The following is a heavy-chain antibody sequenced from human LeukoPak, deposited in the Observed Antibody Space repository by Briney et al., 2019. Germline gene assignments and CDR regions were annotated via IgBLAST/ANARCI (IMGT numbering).Heavy chain of an antibody. V-gene: IGHV4-39*01. CDR1: GGSISSSSYY. CDR2: IYYSGST. D-gene: IGHD3-22*01. CDR3: AGISMDYDSCGYPFDY. J-gene: IGHJ4*02. Sequence: PSETLSLTCTVSGGSISSSSYYWGWIRQPPGKGLEWIGSIYYSGSTYYNPSLKSRVTISVDTSKNQFSLKLSSVTAADTAVYYCAGISMDYDSCGYPFDYWGQGTLVTVSS.